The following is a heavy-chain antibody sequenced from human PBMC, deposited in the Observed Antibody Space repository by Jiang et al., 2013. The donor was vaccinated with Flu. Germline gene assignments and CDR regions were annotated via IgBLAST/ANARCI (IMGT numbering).Heavy chain of an antibody. CDR3: AKDSGRGYCSGGNCYFDAFDI. V-gene: IGHV3-23*01. D-gene: IGHD2-15*01. CDR2: ISGNDGTT. J-gene: IGHJ3*02. Sequence: LLESGGGLVQPGGSLRLSCAASGFTFRNYAMSWVRQAPGKGLEWVSSISGNDGTTYYADSVKGRFTISRDNSKNTLYLQMNSLRAEDTAVYYCAKDSGRGYCSGGNCYFDAFDIWGQGTMVTVSS. CDR1: GFTFRNYA.